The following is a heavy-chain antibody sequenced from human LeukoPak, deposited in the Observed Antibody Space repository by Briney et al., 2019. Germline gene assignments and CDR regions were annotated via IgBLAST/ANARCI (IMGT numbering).Heavy chain of an antibody. CDR1: GASIRNTSFY. CDR3: AREWKYSSYEDY. D-gene: IGHD6-6*01. V-gene: IGHV4-39*02. CDR2: IYSSGTT. J-gene: IGHJ4*02. Sequence: SETLSLTCAVSGASIRNTSFYWGWIRQPPGKGLQWIASIYSSGTTYYNPSIKSRITLFVDTSKNQVSLKLRSVTAADTAVYYCAREWKYSSYEDYWGQGTLVTVSS.